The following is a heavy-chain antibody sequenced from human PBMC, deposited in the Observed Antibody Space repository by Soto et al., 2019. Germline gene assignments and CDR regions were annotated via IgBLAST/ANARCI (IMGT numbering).Heavy chain of an antibody. V-gene: IGHV3-33*01. D-gene: IGHD1-1*01. Sequence: QVQLVESGGGVVQPGRSLRLSCAVSGFTFRSCGMHWVRQAPGKGLVWVAVIWYDGRNKYYADSVKGRFTISRDSSENTLYLQMNSLRVEDTAVYYCARDLGRHDYDRNDVFNIWGQGTMVTVS. CDR2: IWYDGRNK. J-gene: IGHJ3*02. CDR3: ARDLGRHDYDRNDVFNI. CDR1: GFTFRSCG.